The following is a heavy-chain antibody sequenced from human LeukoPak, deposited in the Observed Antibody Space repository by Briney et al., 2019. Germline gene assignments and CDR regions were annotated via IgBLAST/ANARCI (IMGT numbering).Heavy chain of an antibody. D-gene: IGHD2-21*02. Sequence: PGGSLRLSCAASGFTFSSYSMNWVRQAPGKGLEWVSAISGSGGSTYYADSVKGRFTISRDNSKNTLYLQMNSLRAEDTAVYYCAKLERLVVTASFDYWGQGTLVTVSS. CDR2: ISGSGGST. J-gene: IGHJ4*02. CDR1: GFTFSSYS. CDR3: AKLERLVVTASFDY. V-gene: IGHV3-23*01.